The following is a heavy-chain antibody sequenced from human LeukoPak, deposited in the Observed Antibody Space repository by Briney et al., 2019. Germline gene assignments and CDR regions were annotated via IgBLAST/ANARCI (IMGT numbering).Heavy chain of an antibody. CDR2: IRYDGSNK. CDR1: GFTFSSYW. CDR3: ARLGYSSGYYYAFDY. V-gene: IGHV3-30*02. D-gene: IGHD3-22*01. J-gene: IGHJ4*02. Sequence: GGSLRLSCAASGFTFSSYWMSWVRQAPGKGLEWVAFIRYDGSNKYYADSVKGRFTISRDNSKNTLYLQMNSLRAEDTAVYYCARLGYSSGYYYAFDYWGQGTLVTVSS.